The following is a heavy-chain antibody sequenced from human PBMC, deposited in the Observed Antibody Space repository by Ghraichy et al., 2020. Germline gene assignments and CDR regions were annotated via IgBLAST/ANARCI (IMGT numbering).Heavy chain of an antibody. CDR3: ARDPRQRTYYYVSSGYYSIFDD. D-gene: IGHD3-22*01. V-gene: IGHV3-21*01. Sequence: GGSLRLSCAASGFTFSSYSMNWVRQAPGKGLEWVSSISSSSSYIYYADSVKGRFTISRDNAKNSLYLQMNSLRAEDTAVYYCARDPRQRTYYYVSSGYYSIFDDWGQGTLVTVSS. CDR1: GFTFSSYS. CDR2: ISSSSSYI. J-gene: IGHJ4*02.